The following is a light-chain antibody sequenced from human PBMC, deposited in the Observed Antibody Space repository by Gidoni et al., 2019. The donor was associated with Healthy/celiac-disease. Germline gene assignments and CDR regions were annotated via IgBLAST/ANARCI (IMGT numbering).Light chain of an antibody. J-gene: IGKJ3*01. Sequence: DIQLTQSPSFLSASVGDRVTITCRASQGISSYLAWYQQKPGKAPKLLIYAGSTLQSGVPSRFSGSGSGTEFTLTISSLQPEDFATYYCQQLNSYPQVTFGPGTKVDIK. V-gene: IGKV1-9*01. CDR1: QGISSY. CDR2: AGS. CDR3: QQLNSYPQVT.